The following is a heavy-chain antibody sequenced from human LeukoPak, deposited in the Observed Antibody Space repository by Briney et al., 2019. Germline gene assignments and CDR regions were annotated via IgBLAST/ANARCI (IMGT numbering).Heavy chain of an antibody. Sequence: PGGSLRLSCAASGFTFSDYYMSWIRQAPGKGLEWVSYISSSGSTIYYADSVKGRFTISRDNAKNSVYLQMNSLRAEDTAVYYCARVNWNYETEVDPWGQGTLVTVSS. D-gene: IGHD1-7*01. V-gene: IGHV3-11*04. CDR2: ISSSGSTI. J-gene: IGHJ5*02. CDR3: ARVNWNYETEVDP. CDR1: GFTFSDYY.